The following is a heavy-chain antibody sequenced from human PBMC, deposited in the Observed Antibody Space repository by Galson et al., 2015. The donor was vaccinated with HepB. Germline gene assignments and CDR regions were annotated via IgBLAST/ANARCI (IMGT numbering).Heavy chain of an antibody. J-gene: IGHJ5*02. V-gene: IGHV4-39*01. CDR2: IYYSGST. CDR3: ARHWFYPGRRPPYWFDP. Sequence: SETLSLTCTVSGGSISSSSYYWGWIRQPPGKGLEWIGSIYYSGSTYYNPSLKSRVTISVDTSKNQFSLKLSSVTAADTAVYYCARHWFYPGRRPPYWFDPWGQGTLVTVSS. D-gene: IGHD3-10*01. CDR1: GGSISSSSYY.